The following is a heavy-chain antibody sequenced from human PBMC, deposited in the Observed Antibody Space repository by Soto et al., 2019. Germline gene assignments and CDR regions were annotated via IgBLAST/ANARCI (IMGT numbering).Heavy chain of an antibody. CDR1: GFTFSSYG. Sequence: QVQLVESGGGVVQPGRSLRLSCAASGFTFSSYGMHWVRQAPGKGLEWVAVISYDGSNKYYADSVKGRFTISRDNSKNTLYLQLNSLRAEDTAVYYCAKEGMVYESYFDYWGQGTLVTVSS. J-gene: IGHJ4*02. CDR2: ISYDGSNK. D-gene: IGHD2-8*01. CDR3: AKEGMVYESYFDY. V-gene: IGHV3-30*18.